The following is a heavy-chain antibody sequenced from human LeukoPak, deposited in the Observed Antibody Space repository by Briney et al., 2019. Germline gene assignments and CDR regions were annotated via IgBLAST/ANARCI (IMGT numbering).Heavy chain of an antibody. CDR3: ARGGYYDSSVSYYFDY. D-gene: IGHD3-22*01. J-gene: IGHJ4*02. V-gene: IGHV4-34*01. CDR1: GGSFSGYY. CDR2: INHSGST. Sequence: KPSETLFLTCAVYGGSFSGYYWSWIRQPPGKGLEWIGEINHSGSTNYNPSLKSRVTISVDTSKSQFSLKLSSVTAADTAVYYCARGGYYDSSVSYYFDYWGQGTLVTVSS.